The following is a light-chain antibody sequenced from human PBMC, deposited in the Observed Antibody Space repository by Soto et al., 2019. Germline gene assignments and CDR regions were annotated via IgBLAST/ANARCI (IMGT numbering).Light chain of an antibody. CDR3: QQRSNWPPALT. J-gene: IGKJ4*01. Sequence: EIVVTQSPGTLSLSPGERATLSCRASESVSSSYLAWYQQKPGQAPRLLIYGASSRATGIPARFSGSGSGTDFTLTISGLEPEDFAVYSCQQRSNWPPALTFGGGTKVDIK. CDR1: ESVSSSY. V-gene: IGKV3D-20*02. CDR2: GAS.